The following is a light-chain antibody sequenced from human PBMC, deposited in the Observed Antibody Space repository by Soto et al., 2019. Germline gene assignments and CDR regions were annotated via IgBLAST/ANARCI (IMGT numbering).Light chain of an antibody. CDR3: HQFNNYPLT. CDR2: DTS. CDR1: QGIGSA. Sequence: AIQLTQSPSSLSASVGDRVTITCRASQGIGSALAWYQQKPGKAPNLLIFDTSSLETGIPSRFGGSGFGTDFTLTISSLQPEDCATYYCHQFNNYPLTFGGGTKVEIK. V-gene: IGKV1D-13*01. J-gene: IGKJ4*01.